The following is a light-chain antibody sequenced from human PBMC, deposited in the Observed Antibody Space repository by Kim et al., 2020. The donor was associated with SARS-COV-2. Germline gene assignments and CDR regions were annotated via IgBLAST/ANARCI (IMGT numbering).Light chain of an antibody. CDR3: QQLNGYPIT. Sequence: GSVGDRVTITCRASQDISSYLAWYQQKPGEAPNVLIYAAATLQSGVPSRFSGSGSGTEFTLTISSLQPEDFAIYYCQQLNGYPITFGQGTRLEIK. CDR2: AAA. V-gene: IGKV1-9*01. CDR1: QDISSY. J-gene: IGKJ5*01.